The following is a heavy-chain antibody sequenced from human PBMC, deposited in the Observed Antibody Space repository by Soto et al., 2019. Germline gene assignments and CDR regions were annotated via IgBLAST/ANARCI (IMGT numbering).Heavy chain of an antibody. V-gene: IGHV3-30*18. CDR1: GFTFSHYA. Sequence: QVQLVESGGGVVQPGRSLRLFCAASGFTFSHYAMHWVRQAPGKGLEWVALMSYDGSNEYYEDSVKGRFTISRDNSKNTLSLQMNRLRAEDTAVYYGAKDGSRNFGYWGQGSLVTVSS. CDR2: MSYDGSNE. D-gene: IGHD1-26*01. CDR3: AKDGSRNFGY. J-gene: IGHJ4*02.